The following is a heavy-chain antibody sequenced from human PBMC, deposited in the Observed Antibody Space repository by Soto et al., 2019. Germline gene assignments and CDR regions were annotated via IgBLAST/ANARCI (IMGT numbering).Heavy chain of an antibody. J-gene: IGHJ6*02. Sequence: PSETLSLTCTVSGGSISSYCWSWIRQPAGKGLEWMGRIYTSGSTNYNPSLKSRVTMSVDTSKNQFSLKLSSVPAADTAVYYCARDVPVAARPGGDYYYGMDVWGQGTTVTVSS. CDR3: ARDVPVAARPGGDYYYGMDV. V-gene: IGHV4-4*07. CDR1: GGSISSYC. CDR2: IYTSGST. D-gene: IGHD6-6*01.